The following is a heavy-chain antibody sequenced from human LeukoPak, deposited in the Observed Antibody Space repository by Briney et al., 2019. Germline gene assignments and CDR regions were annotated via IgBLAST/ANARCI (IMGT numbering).Heavy chain of an antibody. Sequence: GGSLRLSCAASGFTFTTYAMNWVRQAPGKGLEWVSSISGTSHSIYYADSVKGRFTISRDDAKNSVYLQMNNLRAEDTAVYYCAKSGYSYGGIDYWGQGTLVTVSS. V-gene: IGHV3-21*04. D-gene: IGHD5-18*01. J-gene: IGHJ4*02. CDR1: GFTFTTYA. CDR2: ISGTSHSI. CDR3: AKSGYSYGGIDY.